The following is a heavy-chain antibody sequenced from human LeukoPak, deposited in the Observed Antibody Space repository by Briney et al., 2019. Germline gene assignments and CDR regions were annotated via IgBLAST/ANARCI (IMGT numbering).Heavy chain of an antibody. CDR3: ARGPSKRSKWFGESTQY. J-gene: IGHJ4*02. CDR1: GGSISSYY. CDR2: IYYSGST. Sequence: SETLSLACTVSGGSISSYYWSWIRQPPGKGLEWIGYIYYSGSTNYNPSLKSRVTISVDTSKNQFSLKLSSVTAADTAVYYCARGPSKRSKWFGESTQYWGQGTLVTVSS. V-gene: IGHV4-59*12. D-gene: IGHD3-10*01.